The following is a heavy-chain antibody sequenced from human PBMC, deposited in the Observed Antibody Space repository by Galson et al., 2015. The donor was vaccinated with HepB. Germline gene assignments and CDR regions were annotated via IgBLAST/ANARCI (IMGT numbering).Heavy chain of an antibody. CDR2: ISYDGSNK. V-gene: IGHV3-30*18. J-gene: IGHJ5*02. CDR3: AKEGAAATRGRGNWFDP. Sequence: SLRLSCAASGFTFSSYGMHWVRQAPGRGLEWVAVISYDGSNKYYADSVKGRFTISRDNSKNTLYLQMNSLRAEDTAVYYCAKEGAAATRGRGNWFDPWGQGTLVTVSS. D-gene: IGHD6-13*01. CDR1: GFTFSSYG.